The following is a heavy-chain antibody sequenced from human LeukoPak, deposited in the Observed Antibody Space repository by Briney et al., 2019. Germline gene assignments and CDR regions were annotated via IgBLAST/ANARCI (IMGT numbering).Heavy chain of an antibody. V-gene: IGHV1-8*01. J-gene: IGHJ4*02. D-gene: IGHD3-22*01. CDR1: GYSFTSYD. CDR3: AIGMGQRGYPGRGYGY. Sequence: ASAKEFCRASGYSFTSYDINGLRRATGQGRVGWGWMSANRGITGYAQKSPGRVTMTRNTSISTAYMELSSLRSEDTAVYYCAIGMGQRGYPGRGYGYWGQGTLVTVSS. CDR2: MSANRGIT.